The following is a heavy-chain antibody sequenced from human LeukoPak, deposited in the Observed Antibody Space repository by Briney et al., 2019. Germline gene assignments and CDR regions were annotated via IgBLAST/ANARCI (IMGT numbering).Heavy chain of an antibody. D-gene: IGHD4-17*01. CDR1: GFTFSSYS. V-gene: IGHV3-21*01. CDR2: ISSSSSYI. J-gene: IGHJ3*02. Sequence: PGGSLRLSCAASGFTFSSYSMNWVRQAPGKGLEWVSSISSSSSYIYYADSVKGRFTISRDNAKNSLYLQMNSLRAEDTAVYYCARDVETTVTTMVGAFDIWGQGTMVTVSS. CDR3: ARDVETTVTTMVGAFDI.